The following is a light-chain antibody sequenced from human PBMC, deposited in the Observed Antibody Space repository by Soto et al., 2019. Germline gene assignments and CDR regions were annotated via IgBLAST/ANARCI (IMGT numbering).Light chain of an antibody. CDR2: AAS. Sequence: DIQLTQSPFFLSASVGDRVTITCRASQGIRSYLAWYQQRPGTVPKLLIFAASTLQSGVPSRFSGSGSGTDFTLTISSLQTEDVATYYCQKYNSAPLTFGGGTKVEIK. CDR1: QGIRSY. CDR3: QKYNSAPLT. V-gene: IGKV1-27*01. J-gene: IGKJ4*01.